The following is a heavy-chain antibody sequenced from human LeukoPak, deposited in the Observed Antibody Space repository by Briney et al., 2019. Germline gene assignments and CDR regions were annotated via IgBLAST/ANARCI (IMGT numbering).Heavy chain of an antibody. D-gene: IGHD6-13*01. CDR2: IIPIFGTA. J-gene: IGHJ4*02. V-gene: IGHV1-69*01. Sequence: SVRVSCKASGGTFSGYAISWVRQAPGQGLEWMGGIIPIFGTANYAQKFQGRVTITADESTSTAYMELSSLRSEDTAVYYCARSIAAAGYFDYWGQGTLVTVSS. CDR1: GGTFSGYA. CDR3: ARSIAAAGYFDY.